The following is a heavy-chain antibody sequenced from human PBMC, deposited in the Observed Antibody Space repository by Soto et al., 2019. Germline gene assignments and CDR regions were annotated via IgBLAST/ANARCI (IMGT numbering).Heavy chain of an antibody. D-gene: IGHD3-9*01. J-gene: IGHJ4*02. Sequence: SETLSLTCSVSGGSISSSSYYWGWIRQPPGKGLEWIGSIYYSGSTYYNPSLKSRVTISVDTSKNQFSLKLSSVTAADTAVYYCASVSYFNAFDYWGQGTLVTVSS. CDR3: ASVSYFNAFDY. V-gene: IGHV4-39*01. CDR2: IYYSGST. CDR1: GGSISSSSYY.